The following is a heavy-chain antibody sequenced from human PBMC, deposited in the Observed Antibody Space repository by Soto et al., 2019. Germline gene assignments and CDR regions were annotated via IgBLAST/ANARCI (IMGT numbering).Heavy chain of an antibody. V-gene: IGHV1-2*02. J-gene: IGHJ6*02. CDR3: ARSYCSKTSCFTYGMDV. CDR2: INPNSGDT. D-gene: IGHD2-2*02. Sequence: GASVKVSCKASGSSFSGYYLHWVRQAPRQGFEWMGWINPNSGDTNLAQKSQGRVTMTLDTSISTAYMELSSLRSDDTAVYYCARSYCSKTSCFTYGMDVWGQGTTVTVSS. CDR1: GSSFSGYY.